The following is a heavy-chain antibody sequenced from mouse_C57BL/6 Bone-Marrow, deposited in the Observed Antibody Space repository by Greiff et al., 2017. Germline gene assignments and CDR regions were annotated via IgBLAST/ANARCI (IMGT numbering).Heavy chain of an antibody. CDR2: ISYDGSN. J-gene: IGHJ2*01. CDR3: AGRVFDY. V-gene: IGHV3-6*01. CDR1: GYSITSGYY. Sequence: VQLQQSGPGLVKPSQSLSLTCSVTGYSITSGYYWNWIRQFPGNKLEWMGYISYDGSNNYNPSLKNRISITRDTSKNQFFLKLNSVTTEDTATYYCAGRVFDYWGQGTTLTVSS.